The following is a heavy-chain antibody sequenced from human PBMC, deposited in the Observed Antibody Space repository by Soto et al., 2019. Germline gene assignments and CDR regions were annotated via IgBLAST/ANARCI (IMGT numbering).Heavy chain of an antibody. CDR1: GFTFSSYS. CDR2: ISSSGSTI. D-gene: IGHD4-4*01. V-gene: IGHV3-48*04. CDR3: ARDEGMTTIGTLSWYYGTDV. J-gene: IGHJ6*02. Sequence: PGGSLRLSCAASGFTFSSYSMNWVRQAPGKGLEWVSYISSSGSTIYYADSVKGRFTISRDNAKNSLYLQMNSLRAEDTAVYYCARDEGMTTIGTLSWYYGTDVWGQGTTVTVSS.